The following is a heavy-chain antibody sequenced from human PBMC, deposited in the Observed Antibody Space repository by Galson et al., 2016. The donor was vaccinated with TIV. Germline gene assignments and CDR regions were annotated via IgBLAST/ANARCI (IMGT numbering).Heavy chain of an antibody. J-gene: IGHJ6*02. Sequence: LSLTCAVSGYSINSGYYWGWIRQPPGKGLQWIGSIYESGTTYYNPSLKSRLTMSVDTSKNQFSLKLSSVSAADTAVYYCVREGSTVTMHHYFGMDVWGQGTSVTVAS. CDR3: VREGSTVTMHHYFGMDV. CDR2: IYESGTT. D-gene: IGHD4-17*01. V-gene: IGHV4-38-2*02. CDR1: GYSINSGYY.